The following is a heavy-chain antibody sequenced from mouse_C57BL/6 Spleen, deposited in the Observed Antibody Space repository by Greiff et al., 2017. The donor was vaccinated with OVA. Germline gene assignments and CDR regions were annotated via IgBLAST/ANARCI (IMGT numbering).Heavy chain of an antibody. CDR1: GYTFTSYW. V-gene: IGHV1-61*01. Sequence: QVQLQQPGAELVRPGSSVKLSCKASGYTFTSYWLDWVKQRPGQGLEWIGNIYPSASETHYNQKFQDKATLTVDKSSSTAYMQRSSLTAEDSAVYYCARKPPYDAMDDWGQGTSVTVSA. CDR3: ARKPPYDAMDD. CDR2: IYPSASET. J-gene: IGHJ4*01.